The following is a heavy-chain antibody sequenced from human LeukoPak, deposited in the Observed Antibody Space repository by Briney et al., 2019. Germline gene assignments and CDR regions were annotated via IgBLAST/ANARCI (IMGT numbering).Heavy chain of an antibody. CDR3: ARGRKVDTAMIPYFDY. CDR2: VNHSGST. CDR1: GDSFSGYY. V-gene: IGHV4-34*01. J-gene: IGHJ4*02. D-gene: IGHD5-18*01. Sequence: PSETLSLTCAVYGDSFSGYYWSWIRQPPGKGLEWLGEVNHSGSTNYNPSLKSRVTISVDTSKNQFSLKLSSVTAADTAVYYCARGRKVDTAMIPYFDYWGQGTPVTVSS.